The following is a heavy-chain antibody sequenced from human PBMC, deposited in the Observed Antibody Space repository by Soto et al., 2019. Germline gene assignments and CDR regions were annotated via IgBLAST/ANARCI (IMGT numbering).Heavy chain of an antibody. Sequence: PGGSLRLSCAASGFTFSDYYMSWIRQAPGKGLEWVSYISSSGSTIYYADSVKGRFTISRDNAKNSLYLQMNSLRAEDTAVYYCAKDHCSGGSCYSDYYYYGMDVWGQGTTVTVSS. D-gene: IGHD2-15*01. CDR3: AKDHCSGGSCYSDYYYYGMDV. CDR2: ISSSGSTI. CDR1: GFTFSDYY. V-gene: IGHV3-11*01. J-gene: IGHJ6*02.